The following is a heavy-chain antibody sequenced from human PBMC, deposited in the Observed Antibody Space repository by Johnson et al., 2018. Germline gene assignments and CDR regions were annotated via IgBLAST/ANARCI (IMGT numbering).Heavy chain of an antibody. Sequence: VQLLESGGGVVQPGRSLRLSCAASGFTFSNYDMHWVRPAPGKGLEWVAVTSYDGTNKYYADSVKGRFTVSGDGSNNPLYWKMSGLRAAETGVYYCAKNYYFDSSGFYFWYLGMDVWGQGTTVTVSS. CDR3: AKNYYFDSSGFYFWYLGMDV. CDR2: TSYDGTNK. D-gene: IGHD3-22*01. V-gene: IGHV3-30*18. CDR1: GFTFSNYD. J-gene: IGHJ6*02.